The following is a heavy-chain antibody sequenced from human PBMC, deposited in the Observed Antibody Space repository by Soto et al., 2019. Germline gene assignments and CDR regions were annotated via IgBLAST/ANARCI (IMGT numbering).Heavy chain of an antibody. J-gene: IGHJ6*02. CDR1: GFTFSSYG. CDR3: ARDAGYSYGPPAYYYYYYGMDV. D-gene: IGHD5-18*01. V-gene: IGHV3-33*01. CDR2: IWYDGSNK. Sequence: TGGSLRLSCAASGFTFSSYGMHWVRQAPGKGLEWVAVIWYDGSNKYYADSVKGRFTISRDNSKNTLYLQMNSLRAEDTAVYYCARDAGYSYGPPAYYYYYYGMDVWGQGTTVTVSS.